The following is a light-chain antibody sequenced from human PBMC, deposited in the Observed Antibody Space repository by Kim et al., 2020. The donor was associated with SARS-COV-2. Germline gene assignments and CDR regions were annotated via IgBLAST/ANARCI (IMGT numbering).Light chain of an antibody. CDR1: GGTIATNY. CDR3: RSYDATIRV. Sequence: GQTVTLPCTRTGGTIATNYVHWYQLRPGSAPTIVIYEDHQRPSGVPELCSGAIDPPSNSASLTISGLETEDEAEYYCRSYDATIRVFGGGTKVTVL. V-gene: IGLV6-57*03. J-gene: IGLJ3*02. CDR2: EDH.